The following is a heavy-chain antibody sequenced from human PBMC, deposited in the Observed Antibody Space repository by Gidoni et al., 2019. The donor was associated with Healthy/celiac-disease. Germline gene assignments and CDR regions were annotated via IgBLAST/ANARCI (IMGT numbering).Heavy chain of an antibody. J-gene: IGHJ4*02. CDR2: ISYDGSNK. D-gene: IGHD2-15*01. CDR1: GFTFSSYG. Sequence: QVQLVESGGGVVQPGRSLRLSCAASGFTFSSYGMHLVRQAPGKGLEWVAVISYDGSNKYYADSVKGRFTISRDNSKNTLYLQMNSLRAEDTAVYYCAKDHATVVRVENDYWGQGTLVTVSS. V-gene: IGHV3-30*18. CDR3: AKDHATVVRVENDY.